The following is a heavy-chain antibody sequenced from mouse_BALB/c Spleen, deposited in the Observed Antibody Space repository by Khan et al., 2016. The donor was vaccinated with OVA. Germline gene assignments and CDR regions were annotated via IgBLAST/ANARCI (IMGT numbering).Heavy chain of an antibody. CDR2: IYPGSGSI. CDR3: VRRDYGSSYPGFVY. D-gene: IGHD1-1*01. CDR1: GYSFTDYI. V-gene: IGHV1-77*01. Sequence: QLQQSGPELVKPGASVKMSCKASGYSFTDYIISWVKQRTGQGLQWIGEIYPGSGSIYSNEKFKGKATLTADKSSNTAYMQLSSLTSEDSAVYCCVRRDYGSSYPGFVYWGQGTLVTVSA. J-gene: IGHJ3*01.